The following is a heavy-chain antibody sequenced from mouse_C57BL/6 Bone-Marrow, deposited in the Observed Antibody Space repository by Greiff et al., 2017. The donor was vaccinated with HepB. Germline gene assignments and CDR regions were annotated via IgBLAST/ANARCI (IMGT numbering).Heavy chain of an antibody. J-gene: IGHJ3*01. Sequence: QVQLQQPGAELVMPGASVKLSCKASGYTFTSYWMHWVKQRPGQGLEWIGEIDPSDSYTNYNQKFKGKSTLTVDKSSSTAYMQLSSLTSEDSAVYYCARDTTVVGAYWGQGTLVTVSA. D-gene: IGHD1-1*01. V-gene: IGHV1-69*01. CDR3: ARDTTVVGAY. CDR2: IDPSDSYT. CDR1: GYTFTSYW.